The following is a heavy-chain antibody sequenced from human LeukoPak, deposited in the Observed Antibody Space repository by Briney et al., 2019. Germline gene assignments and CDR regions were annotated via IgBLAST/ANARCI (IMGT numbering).Heavy chain of an antibody. CDR3: ARDAATDAFDI. V-gene: IGHV3-74*01. J-gene: IGHJ3*02. Sequence: GGSLRLSCAASGFTFSSYWMHWVRQAPGKGLLWVSRINSDGSSTSYADSVKGRFTISRDNAKNSLYLQMNSLRAEDTAVYYCARDAATDAFDIWGQGTMVTVSS. CDR1: GFTFSSYW. CDR2: INSDGSST.